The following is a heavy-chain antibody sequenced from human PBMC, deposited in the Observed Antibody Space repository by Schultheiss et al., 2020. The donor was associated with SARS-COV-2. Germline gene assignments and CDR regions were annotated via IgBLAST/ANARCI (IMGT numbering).Heavy chain of an antibody. Sequence: SETLSLTCAVYGGSFSGYYWSWIRQPPGKGLEWIGEINHSGSTNYNPSLKSRVTMSVDTSKNQLSLKLSSVTAADTAVYYCARTLSGQGYCSGGSCAPFDYWGQGTLVTVSS. V-gene: IGHV4-34*01. CDR1: GGSFSGYY. CDR3: ARTLSGQGYCSGGSCAPFDY. J-gene: IGHJ4*02. D-gene: IGHD2-15*01. CDR2: INHSGST.